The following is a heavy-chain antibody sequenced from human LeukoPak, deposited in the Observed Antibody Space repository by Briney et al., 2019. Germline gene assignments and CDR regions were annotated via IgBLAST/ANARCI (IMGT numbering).Heavy chain of an antibody. J-gene: IGHJ4*02. V-gene: IGHV4-34*01. CDR3: ASHYYDSSGYSGPYYFDY. D-gene: IGHD3-22*01. CDR2: INHSGST. Sequence: SETLSLTCAVYGGSFSGYYWSWIRQPPGKGLEWIGEINHSGSTNYNPSLKSRVTISVDTSKNQFSLKLSSVTAADTAVYYCASHYYDSSGYSGPYYFDYWGQGTLVTVSS. CDR1: GGSFSGYY.